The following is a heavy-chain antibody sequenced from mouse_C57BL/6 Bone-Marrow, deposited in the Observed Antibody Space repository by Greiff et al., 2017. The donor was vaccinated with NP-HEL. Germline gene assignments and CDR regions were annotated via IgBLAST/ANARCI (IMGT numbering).Heavy chain of an antibody. J-gene: IGHJ4*01. CDR1: GFTFSSYG. CDR3: ARDPHYYGSSPYYAMDY. D-gene: IGHD1-1*01. Sequence: EVNVVESGGDLVKPGGSLKLSCAASGFTFSSYGMSWVRQTPDKRLEWVATISSGGSYTYYPDSVKGRFTISRDNAKNTLYLQRSSLKSEDTAMYYCARDPHYYGSSPYYAMDYWGQGTSVTVSS. V-gene: IGHV5-6*01. CDR2: ISSGGSYT.